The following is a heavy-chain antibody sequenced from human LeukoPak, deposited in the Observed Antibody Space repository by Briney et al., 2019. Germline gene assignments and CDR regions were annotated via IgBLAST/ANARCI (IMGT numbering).Heavy chain of an antibody. CDR1: GVSISSYY. D-gene: IGHD3-22*01. V-gene: IGHV4-59*12. Sequence: PSETLSLTCSVSGVSISSYYWSWIRQPPGKGLEWIGNIYYSGSTNYNPSLKSRVTISVDTSKNQFSLKLSSVTAADTAVYYCARNYDSSGYTTFAYWGQGTLVTVSP. CDR3: ARNYDSSGYTTFAY. J-gene: IGHJ4*02. CDR2: IYYSGST.